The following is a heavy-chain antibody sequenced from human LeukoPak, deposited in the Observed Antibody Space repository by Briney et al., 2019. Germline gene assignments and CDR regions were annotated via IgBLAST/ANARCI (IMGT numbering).Heavy chain of an antibody. V-gene: IGHV3-21*01. CDR3: ARCLELSPDDY. J-gene: IGHJ4*02. Sequence: KPGGSLRLSCAASGFTFSSYSMSWVRQAPGKGLEWVSSISSSSSYIYYADSVKGRFTISRDNAKNSLYLQMNSLGAEDTAVYYCARCLELSPDDYWGQGTLVTVSS. CDR2: ISSSSSYI. D-gene: IGHD1-7*01. CDR1: GFTFSSYS.